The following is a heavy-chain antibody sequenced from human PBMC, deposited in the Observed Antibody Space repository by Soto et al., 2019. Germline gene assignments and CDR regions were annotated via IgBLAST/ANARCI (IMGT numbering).Heavy chain of an antibody. D-gene: IGHD2-15*01. J-gene: IGHJ4*02. CDR1: GFAFSTSN. V-gene: IGHV3-21*06. CDR2: ISYSSTYI. Sequence: GGSLRLSCAASGFAFSTSNMHWVRQAPGKGLEWVSSISYSSTYIYYAASVKGRFTISRDNARNSLYLQMNSLTAEDTAVYYCARAYCSGGTCHLGFDYWGQGTRVTVSS. CDR3: ARAYCSGGTCHLGFDY.